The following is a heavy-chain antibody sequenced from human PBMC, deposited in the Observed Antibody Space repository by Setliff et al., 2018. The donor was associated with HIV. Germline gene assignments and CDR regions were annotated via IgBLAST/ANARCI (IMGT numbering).Heavy chain of an antibody. Sequence: GASVKVSCKASGYTFTSYDINWVRQATGQGLEWMGWVNPNSGNTGYAQKFQGRVTMTRNTSIRTVYMELSSLRSEDTAVYYCARGAWYTSGWHSSRYMDVWGKGSTVTV. V-gene: IGHV1-8*02. J-gene: IGHJ6*03. D-gene: IGHD6-19*01. CDR2: VNPNSGNT. CDR3: ARGAWYTSGWHSSRYMDV. CDR1: GYTFTSYD.